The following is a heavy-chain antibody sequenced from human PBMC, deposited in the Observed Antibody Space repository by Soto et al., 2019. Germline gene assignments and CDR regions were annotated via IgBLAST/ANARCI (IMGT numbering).Heavy chain of an antibody. D-gene: IGHD2-8*01. J-gene: IGHJ4*02. CDR3: ARVECTTGVCYEIDD. CDR1: GGSISSGGYY. CDR2: IYYSGST. V-gene: IGHV4-31*03. Sequence: TLSLTCTVSGGSISSGGYYWSWIRQHPGKGLEWIGYIYYSGSTYYNPSLKSRVTISVDTSKNQFSLKLSSANAADTAVYYCARVECTTGVCYEIDDWGQGTL.